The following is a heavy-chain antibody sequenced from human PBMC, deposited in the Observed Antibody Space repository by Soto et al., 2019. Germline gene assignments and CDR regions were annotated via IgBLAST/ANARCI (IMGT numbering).Heavy chain of an antibody. Sequence: EVLLLESGGGLLQPGGSLRLSCAASGLTFNTYVINWVRQASGKGLEWVSTNSDSAAKTHYADSVKGRFSISRDNSRDTLFLQMNSLRADDAAVYYCARRARTATTNWGAFDVWGQGTMVTVSS. V-gene: IGHV3-23*01. CDR2: NSDSAAKT. CDR3: ARRARTATTNWGAFDV. J-gene: IGHJ3*01. CDR1: GLTFNTYV. D-gene: IGHD1-7*01.